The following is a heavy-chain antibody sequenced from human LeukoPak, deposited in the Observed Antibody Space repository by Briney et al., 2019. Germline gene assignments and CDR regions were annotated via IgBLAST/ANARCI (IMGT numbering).Heavy chain of an antibody. CDR1: GYSFTSYW. CDR3: ARLVYGSSGALVDY. J-gene: IGHJ4*02. D-gene: IGHD6-6*01. CDR2: IYPGYSDT. Sequence: GGALKISCRGSGYSFTSYWIGWVRQMPGKGLEGMGIIYPGYSDTRYSPSFQGQVTISADKSISTAYLQWSSLKASDTAMYYCARLVYGSSGALVDYWGKGNLVTVSS. V-gene: IGHV5-51*03.